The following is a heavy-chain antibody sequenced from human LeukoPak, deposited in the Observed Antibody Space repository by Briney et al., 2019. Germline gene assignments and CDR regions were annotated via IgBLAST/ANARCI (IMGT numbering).Heavy chain of an antibody. CDR3: ASIPLSGSYLPLYYFDY. CDR1: GGSISSGGYY. CDR2: IYYSGST. V-gene: IGHV4-31*03. Sequence: PSQTLSLTCTVSGGSISSGGYYWSWIRQHPGKGLEWIGYIYYSGSTYYNPSLKSRVTISVDTSKNQFSLKLSSVTVADTAVYYCASIPLSGSYLPLYYFDYWGQGTLVTVSS. J-gene: IGHJ4*02. D-gene: IGHD1-26*01.